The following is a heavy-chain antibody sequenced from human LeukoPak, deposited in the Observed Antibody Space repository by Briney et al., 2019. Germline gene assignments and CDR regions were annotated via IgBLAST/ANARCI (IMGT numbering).Heavy chain of an antibody. D-gene: IGHD2-15*01. CDR1: GFTFSSYS. V-gene: IGHV3-21*04. J-gene: IGHJ4*02. CDR3: ARARGYCSGGFCYAYYFDY. CDR2: ISSSSSYI. Sequence: GGSLRLSCAASGFTFSSYSMNWVRQAPGKGLEWVSSISSSSSYIYYADSVKGRFTMSRDNAKNSLFLQMNSLRAEDTAVYYCARARGYCSGGFCYAYYFDYWGQGTLVTVSS.